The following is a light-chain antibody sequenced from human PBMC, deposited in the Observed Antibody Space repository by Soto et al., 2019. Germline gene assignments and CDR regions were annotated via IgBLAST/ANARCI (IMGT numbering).Light chain of an antibody. CDR1: QSVSSN. J-gene: IGKJ5*01. CDR3: QLSDYLPDT. V-gene: IGKV3-15*01. CDR2: GAY. Sequence: EIVVTQYTATLSVSPGERATLSCRANQSVSSNVAWYQQKPGQAPRLLIYGAYTRATGIPARFSGSGSGTECTLTISSLQSEECAVYYCQLSDYLPDTVGQVARLEV.